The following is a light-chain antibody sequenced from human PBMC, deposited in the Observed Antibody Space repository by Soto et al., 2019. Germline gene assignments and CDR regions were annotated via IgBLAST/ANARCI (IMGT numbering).Light chain of an antibody. CDR3: NSYTASSSGV. CDR2: EVT. CDR1: SSDVGGYNY. Sequence: SALTQPASVSGSPGQSITISCTGTSSDVGGYNYVAWYQQHPGKAPKLIIYEVTNRSSVVSNRFSGSKSGNTASLTISGLQAEDEADYYCNSYTASSSGVFGGGTKLTVL. V-gene: IGLV2-14*01. J-gene: IGLJ3*02.